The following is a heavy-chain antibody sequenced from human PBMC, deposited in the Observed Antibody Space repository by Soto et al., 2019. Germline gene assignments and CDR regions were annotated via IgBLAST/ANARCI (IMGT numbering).Heavy chain of an antibody. CDR2: IYHSGST. Sequence: PSETLSLTCAVSGCSISSGGYSWSWIRQPPGKGLEWIGYIYHSGSTYYNPSLKSRVTISVDRPKNQFSLKLSSVTAADTAVYYCARVPDRWGQGTLVTVSS. D-gene: IGHD2-2*01. CDR3: ARVPDR. CDR1: GCSISSGGYS. J-gene: IGHJ5*02. V-gene: IGHV4-30-2*01.